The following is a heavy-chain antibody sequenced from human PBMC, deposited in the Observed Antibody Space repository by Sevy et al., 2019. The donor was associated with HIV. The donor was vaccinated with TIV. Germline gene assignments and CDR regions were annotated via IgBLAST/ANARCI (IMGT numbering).Heavy chain of an antibody. CDR2: IAWNSGNM. Sequence: GGSLRLSCAASGFTFDDYAMHWVRQVPGKGLDWVSGIAWNSGNMNYADSVKGRFTISRDNAKNALYLQMDNLRPDDTALYYYAKDKQTDTYGLFDSWGQGTLVTVSS. D-gene: IGHD2-8*01. CDR3: AKDKQTDTYGLFDS. V-gene: IGHV3-9*01. J-gene: IGHJ4*02. CDR1: GFTFDDYA.